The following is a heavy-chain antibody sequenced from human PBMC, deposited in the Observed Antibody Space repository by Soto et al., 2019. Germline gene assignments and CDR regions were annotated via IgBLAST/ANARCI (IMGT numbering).Heavy chain of an antibody. CDR3: ARRRPAATRYYYYYYMDV. Sequence: EVQPVESGGGLVQPGGSLRLSCAASGFTFSSYAMHWVRQAPGKGLEYVSAISSNGGSTYYANSVKGRFTISRDNSKNTLYLQMGSLRAEDMAVYYCARRRPAATRYYYYYYMDVWGKGTTVTVSS. CDR2: ISSNGGST. V-gene: IGHV3-64*01. D-gene: IGHD2-2*01. CDR1: GFTFSSYA. J-gene: IGHJ6*03.